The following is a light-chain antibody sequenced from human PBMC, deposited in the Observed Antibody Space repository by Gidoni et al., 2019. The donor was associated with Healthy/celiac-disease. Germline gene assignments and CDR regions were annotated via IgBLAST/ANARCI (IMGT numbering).Light chain of an antibody. CDR2: GNS. CDR1: SSNIGAGYA. J-gene: IGLJ1*01. V-gene: IGLV1-40*01. Sequence: QSVLTQPPSVSGAPGQRVTISCTGSSSNIGAGYAVHWYQQLPGTAPKLLIYGNSKRPSGVPDLFSGSKSGTSASLAITGLQAEDEADYYCQSYDSSLSGYVFGTGTKVTVL. CDR3: QSYDSSLSGYV.